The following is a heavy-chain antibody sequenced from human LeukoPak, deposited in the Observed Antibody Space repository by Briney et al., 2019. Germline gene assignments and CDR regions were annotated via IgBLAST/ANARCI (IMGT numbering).Heavy chain of an antibody. CDR3: AREGRYCSGGSCYSTDFGY. Sequence: SETLSLTCTVSGGSISSGGYYWSWIRQHPGKGLEWIGYIYYSASTYYNPSLKSRVTISVDTSKNQFSLKLSSVTAADTAVYYCAREGRYCSGGSCYSTDFGYWGQGTLVTVSS. V-gene: IGHV4-31*03. CDR1: GGSISSGGYY. CDR2: IYYSAST. D-gene: IGHD2-15*01. J-gene: IGHJ4*02.